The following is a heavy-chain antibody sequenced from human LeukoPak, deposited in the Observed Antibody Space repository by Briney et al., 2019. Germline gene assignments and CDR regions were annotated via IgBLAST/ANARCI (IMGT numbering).Heavy chain of an antibody. Sequence: GGSLRLSCAASGFTFSRYWMHWVRQAPGKGLVWVSRINSDGSSTTYADSVKGRFTISRDNAKNTLYLQMNNLRAEDTAIYYCAKAANYDILTGYYLDYWGQGTLVTVSS. CDR1: GFTFSRYW. CDR3: AKAANYDILTGYYLDY. D-gene: IGHD3-9*01. CDR2: INSDGSST. V-gene: IGHV3-74*01. J-gene: IGHJ4*02.